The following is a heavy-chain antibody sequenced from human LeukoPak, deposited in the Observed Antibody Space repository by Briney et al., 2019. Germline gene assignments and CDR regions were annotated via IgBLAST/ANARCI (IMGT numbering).Heavy chain of an antibody. CDR3: ARLGSYWDY. J-gene: IGHJ4*02. D-gene: IGHD3-10*01. CDR2: IYYSGST. V-gene: IGHV4-59*08. CDR1: GGSISSYY. Sequence: PSETLSLTCTVSGGSISSYYWSWIRQPPGKGLEWIGYIYYSGSTNYNPSLKSRVTISVDTSKNQFSLKLSSVTAADTAVYHCARLGSYWDYWGQGTLVTVSS.